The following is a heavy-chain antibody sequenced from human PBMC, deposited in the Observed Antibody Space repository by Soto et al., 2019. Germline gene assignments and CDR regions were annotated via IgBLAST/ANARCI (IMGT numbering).Heavy chain of an antibody. V-gene: IGHV4-4*02. D-gene: IGHD1-26*01. CDR3: AVNGAGDFDY. CDR1: GGSICTDSC. CDR2: VYHSVTT. J-gene: IGHJ4*02. Sequence: SETLSLTCSVSGGSICTDSCCSCVRQPPGKWLEWIGEVYHSVTTNCNPSLKSRVTISIDNSKNQFSLRLTSMTAADTSVYYCAVNGAGDFDYWSQGTLVTVSS.